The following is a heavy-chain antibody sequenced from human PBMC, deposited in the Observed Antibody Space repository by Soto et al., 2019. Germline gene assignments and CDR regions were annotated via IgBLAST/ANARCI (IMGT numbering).Heavy chain of an antibody. Sequence: SETLSLTCTVSGGSISSDSYFWGWIRQPPGKGLEWIGSIYYSGTTYYNPSLKSRVTISVDTSKNQFSLKLNSVTAADTAVYYCARTVRFLESVDYYYYYMDVWGKGTTVTVSS. CDR3: ARTVRFLESVDYYYYYMDV. D-gene: IGHD3-3*01. J-gene: IGHJ6*03. V-gene: IGHV4-39*01. CDR1: GGSISSDSYF. CDR2: IYYSGTT.